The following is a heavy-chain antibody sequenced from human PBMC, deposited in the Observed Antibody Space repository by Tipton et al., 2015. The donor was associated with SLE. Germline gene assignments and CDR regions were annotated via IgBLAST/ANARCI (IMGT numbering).Heavy chain of an antibody. J-gene: IGHJ4*02. CDR1: IGSISSGGYY. CDR2: IYHSGNT. V-gene: IGHV4-31*03. D-gene: IGHD3-10*01. CDR3: ARGGSDYYFDT. Sequence: TLSLTCTVYIGSISSGGYYWSWIRQYPGKGLEWIGFIYHSGNTYYNPSLQSRVTISVDTSRNQFSLRLTSVAAADTAIYHCARGGSDYYFDTWGQGTLVTVSS.